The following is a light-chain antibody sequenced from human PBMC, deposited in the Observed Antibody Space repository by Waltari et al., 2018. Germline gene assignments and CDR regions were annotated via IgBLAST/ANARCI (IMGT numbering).Light chain of an antibody. CDR1: RSVLYSSNNKNY. V-gene: IGKV4-1*01. Sequence: DIVMTQSPDSLAVSLGERATINCKSSRSVLYSSNNKNYLAWYQQKPGQPPNLLIYWASTRESGVPDRVSGSGSGTDFTFTISSLQAEDVAVYYCQHMGTFGQGTKLEI. J-gene: IGKJ2*01. CDR2: WAS. CDR3: QHMGT.